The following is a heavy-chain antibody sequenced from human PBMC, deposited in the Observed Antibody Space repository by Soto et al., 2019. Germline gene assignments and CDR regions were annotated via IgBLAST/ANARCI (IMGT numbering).Heavy chain of an antibody. CDR2: INHTGVT. CDR1: GGSFSAYL. J-gene: IGHJ6*02. V-gene: IGHV4-34*01. Sequence: QVQLQQWGAGLLKPSETLSLTCAVYGGSFSAYLWTWIRQPPGKGLEWIGEINHTGVTNYNPSLKSRVTISADTAKNHFSLNLNSVTAADTGVYYCARARNLHLMDAWGQGTTVTVSS. D-gene: IGHD6-6*01. CDR3: ARARNLHLMDA.